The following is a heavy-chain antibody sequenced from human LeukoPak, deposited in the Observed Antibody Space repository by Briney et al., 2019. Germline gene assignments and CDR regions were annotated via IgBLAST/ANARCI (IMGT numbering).Heavy chain of an antibody. D-gene: IGHD5-24*01. CDR1: GYSFTSYN. CDR3: ARIRDGYNDAYDI. CDR2: IKPSGDNT. Sequence: GASVKISCKTSGYSFTSYNLHWVRQAPGQRLEWMGIIKPSGDNTNNAQKFKGRVTMTSDTSTSTVYMELSSLKSEDTAVHYCARIRDGYNDAYDIWGQGTMVTVTS. V-gene: IGHV1-46*01. J-gene: IGHJ3*02.